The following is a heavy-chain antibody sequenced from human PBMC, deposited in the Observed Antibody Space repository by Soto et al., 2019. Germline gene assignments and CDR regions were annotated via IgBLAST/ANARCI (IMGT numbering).Heavy chain of an antibody. J-gene: IGHJ5*02. Sequence: SVKVSCKASVGTFSRYAINWLRQAPGQGLEWMGGIIPVFGKANYAQKFQGRVTITADESTTTGYMELRSLTSEDTAVYYCARDGTLYDSSAYYYVSWGQGTLVTVSS. D-gene: IGHD3-22*01. CDR3: ARDGTLYDSSAYYYVS. CDR1: VGTFSRYA. CDR2: IIPVFGKA. V-gene: IGHV1-69*13.